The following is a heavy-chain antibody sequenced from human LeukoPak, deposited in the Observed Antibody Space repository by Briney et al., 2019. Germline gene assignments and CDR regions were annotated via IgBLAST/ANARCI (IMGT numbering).Heavy chain of an antibody. Sequence: PGGSLRLSCAASEFTFSRHWMGWVRRAPGKGLERVSHVRPGDGPTTYAESVKGRFTISRDNSKNTVSLQMNSLRVEDTAVYYCTRDHITSWQIDFWGQGTMVTVSS. CDR3: TRDHITSWQIDF. CDR2: VRPGDGPT. J-gene: IGHJ4*02. V-gene: IGHV3-23*01. CDR1: EFTFSRHW. D-gene: IGHD2-2*01.